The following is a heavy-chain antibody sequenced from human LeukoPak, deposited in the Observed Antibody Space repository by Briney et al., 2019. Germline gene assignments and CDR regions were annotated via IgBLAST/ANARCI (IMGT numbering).Heavy chain of an antibody. D-gene: IGHD3-3*01. CDR2: IYTSGST. CDR3: ARADYDFWSGYSFNWFDP. V-gene: IGHV4-61*02. CDR1: GGSISSGSDY. Sequence: SETLSLTCTVSGGSISSGSDYWSWIRQPAGKGLEWIGRIYTSGSTNYNPSLKSRVTISVDTSKNQFSLKLSSVTAADTAVYYCARADYDFWSGYSFNWFDPWGQGTLVTVSS. J-gene: IGHJ5*02.